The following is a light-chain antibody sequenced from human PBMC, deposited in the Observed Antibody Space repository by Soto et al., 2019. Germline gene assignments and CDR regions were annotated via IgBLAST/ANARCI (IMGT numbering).Light chain of an antibody. J-gene: IGLJ1*01. CDR3: CSYTSSTTYV. CDR1: SSDVGGYKY. V-gene: IGLV2-14*01. Sequence: HSALTQPASVSGSPGQSITISCSGTSSDVGGYKYVSWYQQHPGKAPKLMIYEVSNRPSGVSDRFSGSKPGNTASLTISGLQAEDEADYYCCSYTSSTTYVFGTGTKVTVL. CDR2: EVS.